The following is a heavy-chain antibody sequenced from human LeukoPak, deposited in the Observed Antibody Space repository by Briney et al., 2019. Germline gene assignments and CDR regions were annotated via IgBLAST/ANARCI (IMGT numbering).Heavy chain of an antibody. D-gene: IGHD3-22*01. Sequence: KPSETLSLTCTVSGGSISSGDYYWSWIRQPPGKGLEWIGYIYYSGSTYYNPSLKSRVTISVDTSKNQFSLKLSSVTAADTAVYYCARVVSSGYEFDHWGQGTLVTVSS. CDR1: GGSISSGDYY. CDR3: ARVVSSGYEFDH. V-gene: IGHV4-30-4*08. J-gene: IGHJ4*02. CDR2: IYYSGST.